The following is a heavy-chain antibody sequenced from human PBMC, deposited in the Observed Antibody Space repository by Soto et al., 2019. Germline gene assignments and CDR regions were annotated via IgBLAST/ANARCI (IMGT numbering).Heavy chain of an antibody. J-gene: IGHJ4*02. D-gene: IGHD3-22*01. CDR1: GGTFSSYA. Sequence: SVKVSCKASGGTFSSYAISWVRQTPGQGLEWMGGIIPIFGTANYAQKFQGRVTITADESTSTAYMELSSLRSEDTAVYYCARGEEPAFSGYQVNFDYWGQGTLVTVSS. V-gene: IGHV1-69*13. CDR2: IIPIFGTA. CDR3: ARGEEPAFSGYQVNFDY.